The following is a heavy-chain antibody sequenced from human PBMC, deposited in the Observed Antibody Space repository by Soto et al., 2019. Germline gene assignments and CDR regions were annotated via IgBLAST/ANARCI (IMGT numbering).Heavy chain of an antibody. CDR3: ARGPVVAATLGWFDP. CDR2: IKEDGSEK. D-gene: IGHD2-15*01. Sequence: GGSLRLSCAASGFIFSRWWMSWVRQAPGKGLEWVANIKEDGSEKYYVDSVKGRFTISRDNAKNSLYLQMNSLRAEDTALYYCARGPVVAATLGWFDPWGQGTLVTVSS. CDR1: GFIFSRWW. V-gene: IGHV3-7*04. J-gene: IGHJ5*02.